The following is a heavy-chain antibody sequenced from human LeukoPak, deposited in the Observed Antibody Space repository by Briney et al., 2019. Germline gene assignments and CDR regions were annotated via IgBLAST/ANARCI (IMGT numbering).Heavy chain of an antibody. CDR3: ATYSYDLWSDRPFDY. V-gene: IGHV3-7*01. J-gene: IGHJ4*02. Sequence: GGSLRLSCAASGFTFSTYWMSWVRQAPGKGLEWVANIKEDGSEEYYVDSVKGRFTISRDNAKNSLYLQMNSLRAEDTAVYYCATYSYDLWSDRPFDYWGQGILVTVSS. D-gene: IGHD3-3*01. CDR1: GFTFSTYW. CDR2: IKEDGSEE.